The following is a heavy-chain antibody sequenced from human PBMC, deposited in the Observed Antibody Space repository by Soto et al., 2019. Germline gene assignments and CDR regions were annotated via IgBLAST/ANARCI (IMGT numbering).Heavy chain of an antibody. Sequence: ASVTVSCTASGYTITSYDIYRVRQATGQGLEWMGWMNPNSGNTGYAQRFQGRVTMTRNTSISTAYMELSSLRSEDTAVYYCARGWFVGTYYDFWSGYYPNYYYGMDVWGQGTTVTVSS. CDR1: GYTITSYD. D-gene: IGHD3-3*01. CDR3: ARGWFVGTYYDFWSGYYPNYYYGMDV. CDR2: MNPNSGNT. V-gene: IGHV1-8*01. J-gene: IGHJ6*02.